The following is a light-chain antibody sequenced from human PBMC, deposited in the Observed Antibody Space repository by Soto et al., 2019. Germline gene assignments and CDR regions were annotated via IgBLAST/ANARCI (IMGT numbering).Light chain of an antibody. CDR2: SDY. CDR3: AAWDDSLNGQV. Sequence: QSVLTQPPSASGTPGQRVTISCSGSSSNIGSNTVNWYQQLPGTAPKLLIYSDYQRPSGVPDRFSGSRSGTSASLAISGLQSEDEADYYCAAWDDSLNGQVFGGGTKVTVL. J-gene: IGLJ2*01. V-gene: IGLV1-44*01. CDR1: SSNIGSNT.